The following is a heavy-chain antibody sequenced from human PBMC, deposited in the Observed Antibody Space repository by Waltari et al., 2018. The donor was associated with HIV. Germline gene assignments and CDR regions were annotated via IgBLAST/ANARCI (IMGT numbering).Heavy chain of an antibody. CDR2: ITYDGRKE. Sequence: LFQSGGGVAQAGRSLSLSCAASGVFIRHPAMHWVRQFEDKGLEWVAVITYDGRKEFVTDSLKGRFVISRDNARDTLYLEVKVLKVEDSGVYYCVRRSVMGLDLWGQGTTVIVS. J-gene: IGHJ6*02. V-gene: IGHV3-30*09. D-gene: IGHD3-16*01. CDR1: GVFIRHPA. CDR3: VRRSVMGLDL.